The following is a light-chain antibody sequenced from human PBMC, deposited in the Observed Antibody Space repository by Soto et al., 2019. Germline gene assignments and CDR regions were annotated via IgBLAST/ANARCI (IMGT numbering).Light chain of an antibody. Sequence: AIRMTQSPSSFSASTGDRVTITCRASQGISSYLAWYQQKPGKAPKLLIYAASTLQSGVPSRFSGSGSGTDLTLTISCLQSEDRASYYCQQYYSYPLTFGPGTKVDIK. CDR1: QGISSY. V-gene: IGKV1-8*01. J-gene: IGKJ3*01. CDR3: QQYYSYPLT. CDR2: AAS.